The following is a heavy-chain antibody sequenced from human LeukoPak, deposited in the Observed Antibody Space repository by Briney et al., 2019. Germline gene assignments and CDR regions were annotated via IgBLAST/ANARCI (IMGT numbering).Heavy chain of an antibody. Sequence: GGSLRLSCAASGFTFSTYSMNWVRQAPGKGLEWVSSISSNNRYIYYADSVKGRFTISRDNAKNSLYLQMSNLRAEDTAVYFCARGGGLDVWGQGATVTVSS. CDR3: ARGGGLDV. CDR1: GFTFSTYS. D-gene: IGHD3-16*01. CDR2: ISSNNRYI. J-gene: IGHJ6*02. V-gene: IGHV3-21*04.